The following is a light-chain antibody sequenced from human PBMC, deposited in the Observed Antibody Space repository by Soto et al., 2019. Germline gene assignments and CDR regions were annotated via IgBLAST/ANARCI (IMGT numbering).Light chain of an antibody. Sequence: QSVLTQPASLSGSPGQSITISCTGTSSDIGAYDYVSWYQQHPGKAPKLILYAVNDRPSGVSSRFSGSKSGNTASLTISGVQPDDEADYYCSSYRSSDTLEVFGTGTKVTVL. CDR2: AVN. J-gene: IGLJ1*01. V-gene: IGLV2-14*01. CDR3: SSYRSSDTLEV. CDR1: SSDIGAYDY.